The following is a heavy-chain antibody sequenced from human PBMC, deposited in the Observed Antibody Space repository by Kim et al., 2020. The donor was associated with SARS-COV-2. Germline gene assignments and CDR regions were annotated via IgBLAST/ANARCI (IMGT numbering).Heavy chain of an antibody. CDR1: GFNFKNSW. CDR2: MNPDGSGK. V-gene: IGHV3-7*01. CDR3: TKVSTAQDVDS. D-gene: IGHD2-2*01. Sequence: GGSLRLSCTASGFNFKNSWMNWVRQAPGKGLEWVANMNPDGSGKFYVDSVKGRFTISKDNAKNSLYLQMNNLRAEDTAVYYCTKVSTAQDVDSWGPGTLV. J-gene: IGHJ4*02.